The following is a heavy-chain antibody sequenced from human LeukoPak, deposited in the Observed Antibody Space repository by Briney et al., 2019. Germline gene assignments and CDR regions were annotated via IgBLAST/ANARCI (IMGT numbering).Heavy chain of an antibody. J-gene: IGHJ4*02. D-gene: IGHD2-15*01. V-gene: IGHV3-9*01. Sequence: AGGSLRLSCAASGFTFDDYAMHWVRQAPGKGLEWVSGVSWNSGVRAYADSVKGRLTVSRDNAKNSPYLQMDSLGAEATAWDFCASSREMHTGRGWYFFDYWGQGTLVTVSS. CDR1: GFTFDDYA. CDR2: VSWNSGVR. CDR3: ASSREMHTGRGWYFFDY.